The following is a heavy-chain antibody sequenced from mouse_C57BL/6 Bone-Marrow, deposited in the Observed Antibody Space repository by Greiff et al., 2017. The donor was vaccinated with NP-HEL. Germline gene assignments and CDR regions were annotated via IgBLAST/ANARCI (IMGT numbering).Heavy chain of an antibody. CDR2: LYSGYGIS. CDR3: ASLAYYSKYCYAMDY. CDR1: GCTFTGYW. V-gene: IGHV1-55*01. J-gene: IGHJ4*01. Sequence: VLLELLGAELVNPGASVMMSCMASGCTFTGYWIIWVMQRSERGRVWIGILYSGYGISNYIKKFESKATLTVYTSSSTAYMQLSSLKSEDSAVYYCASLAYYSKYCYAMDYWGQGTSDTVSS. D-gene: IGHD2-5*01.